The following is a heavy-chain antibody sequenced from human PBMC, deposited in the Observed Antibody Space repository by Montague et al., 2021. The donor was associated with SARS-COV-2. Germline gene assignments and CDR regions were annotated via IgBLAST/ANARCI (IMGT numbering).Heavy chain of an antibody. CDR3: AKDPEYCSSTSCDYYYYYGMDV. D-gene: IGHD2-2*01. J-gene: IGHJ6*02. CDR2: ISSSSSYT. V-gene: IGHV3-11*05. Sequence: SLRLSCAASGFTFSDYYMSWIRQAPGKGLEWVSYISSSSSYTNYADSVKGRFTISRDNAKNSLYLQMNSLRTEDTALYYCAKDPEYCSSTSCDYYYYYGMDVWGQGTTVTVSS. CDR1: GFTFSDYY.